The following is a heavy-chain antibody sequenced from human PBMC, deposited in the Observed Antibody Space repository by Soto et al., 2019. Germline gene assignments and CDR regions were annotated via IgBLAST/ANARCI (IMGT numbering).Heavy chain of an antibody. CDR1: GGSISSGDYY. Sequence: TSETLPLTCTVSGGSISSGDYYWSWIRQPPGKGLEWIGYIYYSGSTYYNPSLKSRVTISVDTSKNQFSLKLSSVTAADTAVYYCARERPDGSRLDPWGREPWSPSPQ. V-gene: IGHV4-30-4*01. CDR3: ARERPDGSRLDP. D-gene: IGHD6-13*01. CDR2: IYYSGST. J-gene: IGHJ5*02.